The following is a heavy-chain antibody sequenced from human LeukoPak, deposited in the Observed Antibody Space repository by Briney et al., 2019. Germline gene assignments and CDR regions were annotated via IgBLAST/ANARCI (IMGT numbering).Heavy chain of an antibody. CDR2: IYYSGST. J-gene: IGHJ3*02. CDR3: ARDPLGADAFDI. V-gene: IGHV4-59*01. D-gene: IGHD1-26*01. Sequence: NPSETLSLTCTVSGGSISSYYWSWIRQPPGKGLEWIGYIYYSGSTNYNPSLKSRVTISVDTSKNQFSLKLSSVTAADTAVYYCARDPLGADAFDIWGQGTMVTVSS. CDR1: GGSISSYY.